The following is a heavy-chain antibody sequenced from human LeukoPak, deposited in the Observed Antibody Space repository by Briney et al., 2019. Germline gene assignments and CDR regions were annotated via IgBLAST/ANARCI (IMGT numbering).Heavy chain of an antibody. D-gene: IGHD3-10*01. J-gene: IGHJ4*02. Sequence: PGGSLRLSCAASGFTFSSYWMSWVRQAPGKGLEWVANIKQDGSGKYYVDSVKGRFTISRDNAKNSLYLQMNSLRAEDTAVYYCARVPSLWFGEADYWGQGTLVTVSS. V-gene: IGHV3-7*03. CDR3: ARVPSLWFGEADY. CDR2: IKQDGSGK. CDR1: GFTFSSYW.